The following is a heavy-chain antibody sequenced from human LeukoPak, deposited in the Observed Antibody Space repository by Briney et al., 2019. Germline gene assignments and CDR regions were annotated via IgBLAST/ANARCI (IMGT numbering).Heavy chain of an antibody. V-gene: IGHV4-39*01. CDR1: GGSISSTNYF. CDR3: ARHRVVPDAEAGAVNWFDP. CDR2: INYSGIT. J-gene: IGHJ5*02. Sequence: SETLSLTCTVSGGSISSTNYFWGWIRQPPGKGLEWIGSINYSGITYYNPSLKSRVTISVDTSKNQFSLKLSSVTAADTAVYYCARHRVVPDAEAGAVNWFDPWGQGTLVTVSS. D-gene: IGHD2-2*01.